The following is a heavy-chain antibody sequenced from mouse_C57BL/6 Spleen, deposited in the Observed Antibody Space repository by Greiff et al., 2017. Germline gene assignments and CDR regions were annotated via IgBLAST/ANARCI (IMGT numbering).Heavy chain of an antibody. V-gene: IGHV1-69*01. Sequence: QVQLQQPGAELVMPGASVKLSCKASGYTFTSYWMHWVKQRPGQGLEWIGEIDPSDSYTNYNQKFKGKSTLTVDKSSSTAYMQLSSLTSEDSAVYYCARIMGVGYWYVDVWGKGTTLTVSS. CDR3: ARIMGVGYWYVDV. D-gene: IGHD1-1*02. CDR1: GYTFTSYW. CDR2: IDPSDSYT. J-gene: IGHJ1*03.